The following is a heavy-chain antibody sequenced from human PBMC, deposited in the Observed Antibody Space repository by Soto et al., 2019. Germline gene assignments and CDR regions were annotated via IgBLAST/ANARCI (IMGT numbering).Heavy chain of an antibody. CDR3: AKRTPGYCSVGICHYFDF. J-gene: IGHJ4*02. Sequence: PGGSLRLSCAASGFAFNNFAMSWVRQAPGKGLEWVSVIDGPGETTYYADPVKGRFTISRDNSKSTLFLQMNRLRVEDTALYYCAKRTPGYCSVGICHYFDFWGQGSLVTVSS. CDR1: GFAFNNFA. CDR2: IDGPGETT. D-gene: IGHD2-15*01. V-gene: IGHV3-23*01.